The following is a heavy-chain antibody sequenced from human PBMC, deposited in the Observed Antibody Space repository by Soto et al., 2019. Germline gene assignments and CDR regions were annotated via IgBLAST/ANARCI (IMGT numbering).Heavy chain of an antibody. D-gene: IGHD6-19*01. CDR3: ARVAVAGTGYYGMDV. CDR1: GYTFTSYA. CDR2: INAGNGNT. Sequence: GASVKVSCKASGYTFTSYAMHWVRQAPGQRLEWMGWINAGNGNTKYSQKFQGRVTITRDTSASTAYMELSSLRSEDTAVYYCARVAVAGTGYYGMDVWGQGTTVTVSS. V-gene: IGHV1-3*01. J-gene: IGHJ6*02.